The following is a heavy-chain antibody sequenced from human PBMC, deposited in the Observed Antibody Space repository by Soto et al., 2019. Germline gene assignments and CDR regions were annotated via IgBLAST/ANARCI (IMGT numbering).Heavy chain of an antibody. Sequence: SVKVSCKASGYTFTYRYLHWVRQAPGQALEWMGWITPFNGNTNYAQKFQDRVTITRDKSMSTAYMELSSLRSEDTAVYYCARRAVRRWSYDAFDVWGQGTMVTVSS. CDR2: ITPFNGNT. J-gene: IGHJ3*01. D-gene: IGHD1-26*01. CDR3: ARRAVRRWSYDAFDV. V-gene: IGHV1-45*02. CDR1: GYTFTYRY.